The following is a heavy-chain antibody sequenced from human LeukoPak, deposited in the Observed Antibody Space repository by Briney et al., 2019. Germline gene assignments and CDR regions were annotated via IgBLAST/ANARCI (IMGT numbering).Heavy chain of an antibody. Sequence: SETLSLTCSISGGSISSNYWSWIRQPPGKGLEWIGYIHYSGSTNYNTSLNSRVTISVDTSKNQFSLDLTSVTAADTAVYYCARVGVGPTLDASDTWGQGTMVTVSA. CDR1: GGSISSNY. V-gene: IGHV4-59*01. CDR3: ARVGVGPTLDASDT. J-gene: IGHJ3*02. D-gene: IGHD1-26*01. CDR2: IHYSGST.